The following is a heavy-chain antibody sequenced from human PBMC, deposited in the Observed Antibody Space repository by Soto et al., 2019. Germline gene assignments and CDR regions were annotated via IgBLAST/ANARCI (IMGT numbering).Heavy chain of an antibody. D-gene: IGHD2-21*01. CDR1: GYTFTGYY. J-gene: IGHJ5*02. CDR3: ATVVEPYGDVSNGNWCDP. Sequence: SVKVSCKASGYTFTGYYMHWARQAPGQGLEWMAWIKSFNGDTNYAQKFQGRVTLTRDTSISTAYMELSRLKSDDTAVYYCATVVEPYGDVSNGNWCDPWGKGTLVTVSS. CDR2: IKSFNGDT. V-gene: IGHV1-2*02.